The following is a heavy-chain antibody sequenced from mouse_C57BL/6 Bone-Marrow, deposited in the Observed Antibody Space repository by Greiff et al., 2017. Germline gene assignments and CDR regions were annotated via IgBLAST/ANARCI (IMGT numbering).Heavy chain of an antibody. V-gene: IGHV1-54*01. CDR3: ARRFYDGYYLHFFAY. Sequence: VQLQQSGAELVRPGTSVKVSCKASGYAFTNYLIEWVKQRPGQGLEWIGVINPGSGGTNYNEKFKGKATLTADKSSSTAYMQLSSLTSEDSAVYFCARRFYDGYYLHFFAYWGQGTLVTVSA. J-gene: IGHJ3*01. CDR1: GYAFTNYL. CDR2: INPGSGGT. D-gene: IGHD2-3*01.